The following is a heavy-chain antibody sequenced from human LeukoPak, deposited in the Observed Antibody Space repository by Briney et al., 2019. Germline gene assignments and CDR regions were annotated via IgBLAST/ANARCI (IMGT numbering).Heavy chain of an antibody. V-gene: IGHV3-21*01. CDR1: GFTFSSYS. Sequence: GGSLRPSCAASGFTFSSYSMNWVRQAPGKGLEWVSSISSSSSYIYYADSVKGRFTISRDNAKNSLYLQMNSLRAEDTAVYYCARDLRDGDYLAGMDVWGQGITVTVSS. D-gene: IGHD4-17*01. CDR3: ARDLRDGDYLAGMDV. CDR2: ISSSSSYI. J-gene: IGHJ6*02.